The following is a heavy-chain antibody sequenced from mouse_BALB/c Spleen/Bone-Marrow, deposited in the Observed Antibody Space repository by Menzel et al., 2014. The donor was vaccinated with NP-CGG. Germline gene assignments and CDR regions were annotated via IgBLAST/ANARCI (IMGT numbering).Heavy chain of an antibody. CDR3: ATYDGYCFDY. CDR2: ISYSGST. V-gene: IGHV3-8*02. J-gene: IGHJ2*01. CDR1: GDSITSCY. D-gene: IGHD2-3*01. Sequence: VQLKQSGPSLVKPSQTLSLPCSVTGDSITSCYWNWIRKFPGNKLEYMGYISYSGSTYYNPSLKSRISITRDTSKNQYYLQLNSVTTEDTAPYYCATYDGYCFDYWGQGTTLTVSS.